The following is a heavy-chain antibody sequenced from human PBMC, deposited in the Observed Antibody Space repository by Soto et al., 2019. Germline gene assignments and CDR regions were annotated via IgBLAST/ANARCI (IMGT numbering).Heavy chain of an antibody. CDR3: ARSGPWELPTDPDDY. D-gene: IGHD1-26*01. CDR1: GYTFSNYG. J-gene: IGHJ4*02. V-gene: IGHV1-18*04. CDR2: ISAYNGKT. Sequence: QVQLVQSGAEVKKPGASVKVSCKASGYTFSNYGINWVRQAPGQGLEWMGWISAYNGKTQYTQKLKGRVTLTTDTSSNTAYMDLRSLTSDDTAVYYFARSGPWELPTDPDDYWGQGTLVTVSS.